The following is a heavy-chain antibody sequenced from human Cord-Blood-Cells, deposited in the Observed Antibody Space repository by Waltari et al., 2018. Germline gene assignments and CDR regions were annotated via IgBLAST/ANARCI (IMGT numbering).Heavy chain of an antibody. CDR3: ARVGLSIAAYWYFDL. D-gene: IGHD6-6*01. CDR2: IKQDGSEK. Sequence: EVQLVESGGGLVQPGGSLRLSCAASGFTFSSYWMSWVRQAPGKGLEWVANIKQDGSEKYYVDSGKGRFTISRDNAKNSLYLQMNSLRAEDTAVYYCARVGLSIAAYWYFDLWGRGTLVTVSS. CDR1: GFTFSSYW. V-gene: IGHV3-7*01. J-gene: IGHJ2*01.